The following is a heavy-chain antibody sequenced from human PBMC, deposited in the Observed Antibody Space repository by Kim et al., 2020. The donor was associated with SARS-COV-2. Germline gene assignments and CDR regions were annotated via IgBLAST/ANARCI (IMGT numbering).Heavy chain of an antibody. J-gene: IGHJ4*02. CDR2: ISYDGSNK. CDR3: ASTSGYYGSGSYYGKY. Sequence: GGSLRLSCAASGFTFSSYGMHWVRQAPGKGLEWVAVISYDGSNKYYADSVNGRFTISRDNSKNTLYLQMNSLRAEDTAVYYCASTSGYYGSGSYYGKYWGQGTLVTVSS. D-gene: IGHD3-10*01. CDR1: GFTFSSYG. V-gene: IGHV3-33*05.